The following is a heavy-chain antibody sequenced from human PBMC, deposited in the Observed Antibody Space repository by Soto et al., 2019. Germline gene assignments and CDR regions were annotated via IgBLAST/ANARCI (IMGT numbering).Heavy chain of an antibody. J-gene: IGHJ6*03. Sequence: ETLSLTCAVYGGSFSGYYWSWIRQPPGKGLEWIGEINHSGSTNYNPSLKSRVTISVDTSKNQFSLKLSSVTAADAAVYYCARGSPMIVVVPAAMRYYYYMDVWGKGTTVTVSS. V-gene: IGHV4-34*01. D-gene: IGHD2-2*01. CDR2: INHSGST. CDR3: ARGSPMIVVVPAAMRYYYYMDV. CDR1: GGSFSGYY.